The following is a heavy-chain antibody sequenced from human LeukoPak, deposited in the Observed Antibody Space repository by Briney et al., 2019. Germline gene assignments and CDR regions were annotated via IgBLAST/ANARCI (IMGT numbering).Heavy chain of an antibody. CDR2: IYYSGST. Sequence: SETLSLTCTVSGGSISSHYWSWIRQPPGKGLEWIGYIYYSGSTNYNPSLKSRVTISVDTSKNQFSLKLSSVTAADTAVYYCARGEWSWNYVPFDYWGQGTLVTVSS. D-gene: IGHD1-7*01. V-gene: IGHV4-59*11. J-gene: IGHJ4*02. CDR3: ARGEWSWNYVPFDY. CDR1: GGSISSHY.